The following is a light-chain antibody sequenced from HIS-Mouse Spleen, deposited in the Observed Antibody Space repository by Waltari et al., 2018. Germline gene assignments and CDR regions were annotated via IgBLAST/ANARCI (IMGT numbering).Light chain of an antibody. CDR3: QQSYSTPFT. CDR1: QSISSY. J-gene: IGKJ3*01. CDR2: AAS. Sequence: DIQMTQSPSSLSASVGDRVTITCRARQSISSYLNWYQQKPGNTPKLLIYAASSLQSGVPSRFSGSGSGTDFTLTISSLQPEDFATYYCQQSYSTPFTFGPGTKVDIK. V-gene: IGKV1-39*01.